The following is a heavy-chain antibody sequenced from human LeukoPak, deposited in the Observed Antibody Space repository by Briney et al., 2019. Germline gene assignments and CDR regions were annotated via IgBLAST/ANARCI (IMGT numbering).Heavy chain of an antibody. V-gene: IGHV1-46*03. Sequence: GASVKVSCKAAGYTFISYHMHWVRQAPGQGLEWMGIIQPSGGSTSYAQKFQGRVTMTRDTSTSTVYMELSSLRSEDTAVYYCARGAVAGRRFDYWGQGTLVTVSS. CDR1: GYTFISYH. CDR3: ARGAVAGRRFDY. CDR2: IQPSGGST. D-gene: IGHD6-19*01. J-gene: IGHJ4*02.